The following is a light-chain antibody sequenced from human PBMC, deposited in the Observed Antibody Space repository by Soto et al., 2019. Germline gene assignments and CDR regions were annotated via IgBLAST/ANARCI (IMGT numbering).Light chain of an antibody. CDR3: QSYDSSLSRV. J-gene: IGLJ3*02. V-gene: IGLV1-40*01. Sequence: QSVLTQPTSVSGAPGPRVTISCTGSSSNIGAGYDVHWYQQLPGTAPKLLIYGNSNRPSGVPDRFSGSKSGTSASLAITGLQAEDEADYYCQSYDSSLSRVFGGGTKLTVL. CDR2: GNS. CDR1: SSNIGAGYD.